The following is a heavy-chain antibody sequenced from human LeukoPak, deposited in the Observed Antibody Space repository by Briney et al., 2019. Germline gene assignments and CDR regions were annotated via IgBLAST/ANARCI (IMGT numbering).Heavy chain of an antibody. CDR3: AKDMDRGSSSSFYYYYGMDV. J-gene: IGHJ6*02. Sequence: GRSLRLSYAASGFTFSSYGMHWVRQAPGKGLEWVAVISYDGSNKYYADSAKGRFTISRDNSKNTLYLQMNSLRAEDTAVYYCAKDMDRGSSSSFYYYYGMDVWGQGTTVTVSS. V-gene: IGHV3-30*18. CDR1: GFTFSSYG. D-gene: IGHD6-13*01. CDR2: ISYDGSNK.